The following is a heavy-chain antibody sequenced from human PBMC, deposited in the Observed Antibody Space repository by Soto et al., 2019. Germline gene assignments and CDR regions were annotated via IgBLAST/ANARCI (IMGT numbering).Heavy chain of an antibody. CDR3: ARENSSPSYYYGMDV. D-gene: IGHD6-13*01. CDR2: INSDGSST. V-gene: IGHV3-74*01. J-gene: IGHJ6*02. CDR1: GFTFSSYW. Sequence: GGSLRLSCAASGFTFSSYWMHWVRQAPGKGLVWVSRINSDGSSTSYADSVKGRFTISRDNAKNTLYLQMNSLRAEDTAVYYCARENSSPSYYYGMDVWGQGTTVTVSS.